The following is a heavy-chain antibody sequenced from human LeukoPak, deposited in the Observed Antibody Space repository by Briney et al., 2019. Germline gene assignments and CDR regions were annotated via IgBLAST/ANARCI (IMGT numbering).Heavy chain of an antibody. CDR3: ARGPKLLWFGDVRGGPRTKKRFDP. Sequence: GASVKVSCKASGYTFTDYYIHWVRQAPGQGLEWMGWINPKSGGTNYAQRSQGRVTMTRDTSISTAYMELSRLRSDDTAVYYCARGPKLLWFGDVRGGPRTKKRFDPWGQGTLVTVSS. V-gene: IGHV1-2*02. CDR1: GYTFTDYY. D-gene: IGHD3-10*01. J-gene: IGHJ5*02. CDR2: INPKSGGT.